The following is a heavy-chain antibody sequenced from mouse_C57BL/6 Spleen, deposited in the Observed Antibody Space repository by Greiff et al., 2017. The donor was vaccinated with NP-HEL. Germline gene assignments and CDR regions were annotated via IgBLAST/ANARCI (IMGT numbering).Heavy chain of an antibody. CDR3: ARQLRLRDYYAMDY. CDR2: IDPSDSYT. J-gene: IGHJ4*01. D-gene: IGHD3-2*02. V-gene: IGHV1-69*01. Sequence: QVQLKQPGAELVMPGASVKLSCKASGYTFTSYWMHWVKQRPGQGLEWIGEIDPSDSYTNYNQKFKGKSTLTVDKSSSTAYMQLSSLTSEDSAVYYCARQLRLRDYYAMDYWGQGTSVTVSS. CDR1: GYTFTSYW.